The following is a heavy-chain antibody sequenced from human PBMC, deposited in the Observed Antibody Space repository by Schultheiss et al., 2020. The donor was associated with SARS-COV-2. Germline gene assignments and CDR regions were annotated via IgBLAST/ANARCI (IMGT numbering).Heavy chain of an antibody. CDR1: GGSISSGGYY. V-gene: IGHV4-31*03. CDR3: ARDSTVTTKVPNDAFDI. J-gene: IGHJ3*02. Sequence: SETLSLTCTVSGGSISSGGYYWSWIRQHPGKGLEWIGYIHYSGSTYYNPSLMSRVTISVDTSKNQFSLRLSSVTAADTAVYYCARDSTVTTKVPNDAFDILGQGTMVTVSS. CDR2: IHYSGST. D-gene: IGHD4-17*01.